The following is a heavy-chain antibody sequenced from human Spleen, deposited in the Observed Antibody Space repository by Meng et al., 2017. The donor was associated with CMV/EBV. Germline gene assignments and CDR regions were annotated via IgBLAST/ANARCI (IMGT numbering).Heavy chain of an antibody. D-gene: IGHD2/OR15-2a*01. V-gene: IGHV4-39*07. J-gene: IGHJ6*02. CDR2: IDYSGST. CDR3: ARGGSIGYYHGMDV. CDR1: GGSISSNSYF. Sequence: SETLSLTCTVSGGSISSNSYFWGWIRQPPGKGLEWIGYIDYSGSTYYNPSLKSRVSISGNTSKNQLSLKLSSVTAADTAVYYCARGGSIGYYHGMDVWGQGTTVTVSS.